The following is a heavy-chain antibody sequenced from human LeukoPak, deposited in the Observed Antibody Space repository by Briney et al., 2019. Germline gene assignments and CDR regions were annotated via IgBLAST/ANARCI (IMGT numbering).Heavy chain of an antibody. V-gene: IGHV4-39*01. J-gene: IGHJ4*02. CDR1: GGSISSSNYC. Sequence: SETLSLTCTVSGGSISSSNYCWCWIRQRPGKGLEWIGTFCYSGSTYYNPSLKGRVTISVDTSKNQFSLKLSSVTAADTAVYYCARHLAPDFWTYDYWGQGTLVTVSS. CDR2: FCYSGST. D-gene: IGHD3-3*01. CDR3: ARHLAPDFWTYDY.